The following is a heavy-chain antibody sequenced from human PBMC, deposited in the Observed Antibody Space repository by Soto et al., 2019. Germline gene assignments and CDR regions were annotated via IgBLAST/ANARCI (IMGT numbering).Heavy chain of an antibody. D-gene: IGHD1-26*01. CDR1: GYTFTSYG. CDR3: ARGALTNTIVGATTDLDYYYGMDV. CDR2: ISAYNGNT. V-gene: IGHV1-18*01. Sequence: ASVKVSCKASGYTFTSYGISWLRQAPGQGLEWMGWISAYNGNTNYAQKLQGRVTMTTDTSTSTAYMELRSLRSDDTAVYYCARGALTNTIVGATTDLDYYYGMDVWGQGTTVTVSS. J-gene: IGHJ6*02.